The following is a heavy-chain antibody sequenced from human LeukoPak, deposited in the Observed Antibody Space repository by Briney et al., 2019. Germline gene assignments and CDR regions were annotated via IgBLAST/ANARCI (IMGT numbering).Heavy chain of an antibody. CDR3: ARDRAYCGGDCYPYYFDY. D-gene: IGHD2-21*02. CDR1: GYTFTSYY. CDR2: INASGGST. Sequence: ASVKVSCKASGYTFTSYYMHWVRQAPGQGLEWMGIINASGGSTSYAQKFQGRVTMTRDTSTSTVYMELSSLRSEDTAVYYCARDRAYCGGDCYPYYFDYWGQGTLVTVSS. J-gene: IGHJ4*02. V-gene: IGHV1-46*01.